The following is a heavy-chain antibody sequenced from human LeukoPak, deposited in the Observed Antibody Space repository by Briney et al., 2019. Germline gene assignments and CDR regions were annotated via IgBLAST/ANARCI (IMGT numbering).Heavy chain of an antibody. J-gene: IGHJ4*02. CDR2: IYYTGST. D-gene: IGHD6-19*01. CDR3: ARGTYSSGWYVAFDY. V-gene: IGHV4-39*01. CDR1: GGSISSSSCH. Sequence: SETLSLTCTVSGGSISSSSCHWGWIRQPPGKGLEWIGSIYYTGSTHYNPSLQSRVTISVDTSKNQFSLKLSSVTAVDTAVYFCARGTYSSGWYVAFDYWGQGALVTVSS.